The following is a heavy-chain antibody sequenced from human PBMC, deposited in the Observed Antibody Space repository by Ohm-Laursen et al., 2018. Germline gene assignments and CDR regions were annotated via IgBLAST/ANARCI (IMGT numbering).Heavy chain of an antibody. CDR3: AIQTHHEAFDI. CDR1: GYTFSDFY. J-gene: IGHJ3*02. CDR2: IDPHFGGT. V-gene: IGHV1-2*02. Sequence: LVKVSCKPSGYTFSDFYIHWFRQAPIEGLEWMGWIDPHFGGTNYAPKFQGRVTMTSDTSVTTAFMALSSLRSDDTAVYYCAIQTHHEAFDIWGQGTMVTVSS.